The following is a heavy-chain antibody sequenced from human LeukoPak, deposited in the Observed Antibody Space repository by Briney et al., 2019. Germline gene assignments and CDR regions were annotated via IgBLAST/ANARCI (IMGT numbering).Heavy chain of an antibody. J-gene: IGHJ4*02. D-gene: IGHD1-26*01. CDR1: TVSGSSGNF. V-gene: IGHV4-4*02. CDR3: ARELRGAPTPGAY. Sequence: SETLSLTCALSTVSGSSGNFWSWVRQPPGEGLEWIREVHKSGRTNYNPSLKTRVTISIDASKNQLSLELTSVTAADTAVYYCARELRGAPTPGAYWGQGTRVTVSS. CDR2: VHKSGRT.